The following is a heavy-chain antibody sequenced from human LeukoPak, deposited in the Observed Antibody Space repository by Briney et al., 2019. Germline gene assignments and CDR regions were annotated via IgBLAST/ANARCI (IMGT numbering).Heavy chain of an antibody. V-gene: IGHV3-74*01. Sequence: GGSLRLSCAASGFTFSSYWMHWVRQAPGKGLVWVSRINSDGSSTSYADSVKGRFTISRDNAKNTLYLQMNSLRAEDTAVYYCASWDGDGYNHVWGQGTLVTVSS. CDR3: ASWDGDGYNHV. CDR2: INSDGSST. CDR1: GFTFSSYW. D-gene: IGHD5-24*01. J-gene: IGHJ4*02.